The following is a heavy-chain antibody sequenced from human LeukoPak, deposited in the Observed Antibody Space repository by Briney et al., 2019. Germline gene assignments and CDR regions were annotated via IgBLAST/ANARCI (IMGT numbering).Heavy chain of an antibody. Sequence: QPGRSLRLSCAASGFTFSSYAMHWVRRAPGKGLEWVAVISYDGSNKYYADSVKGRFTISRDNSKNTLYLQMNSLRAEDTAVYYCARDLGAAAGKGPALKTPADQYYFDYWGQGTLVTVSS. D-gene: IGHD6-13*01. CDR3: ARDLGAAAGKGPALKTPADQYYFDY. CDR2: ISYDGSNK. J-gene: IGHJ4*02. CDR1: GFTFSSYA. V-gene: IGHV3-30-3*01.